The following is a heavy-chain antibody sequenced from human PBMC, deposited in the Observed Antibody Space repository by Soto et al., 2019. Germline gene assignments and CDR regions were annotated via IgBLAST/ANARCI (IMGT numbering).Heavy chain of an antibody. D-gene: IGHD2-8*01. Sequence: SETLSLTCAVYGGSFSCYYWSWIRQPPGKGLEWIGEINHSGSTNYNPSLKSRVTISLDTSKNQFSLRLNSVTAADTAVYYCARSSIVPRLLMYPFDYWGQGTLVTVSS. CDR2: INHSGST. J-gene: IGHJ4*02. V-gene: IGHV4-34*01. CDR1: GGSFSCYY. CDR3: ARSSIVPRLLMYPFDY.